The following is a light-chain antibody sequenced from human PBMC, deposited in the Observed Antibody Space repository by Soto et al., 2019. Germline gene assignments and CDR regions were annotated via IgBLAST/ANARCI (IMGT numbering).Light chain of an antibody. CDR3: PQYTRVRA. CDR2: AAS. V-gene: IGKV1-27*01. CDR1: QGISNY. J-gene: IGKJ4*01. Sequence: DIQMTQSPSSLSASVGDRVTITCRASQGISNYLAWYQQIPGKVPMILISAASTLQSEGPSRFSGSGSGPDFTLPISSLQPEGVETCYWPQYTRVRAFGGGTKVEIK.